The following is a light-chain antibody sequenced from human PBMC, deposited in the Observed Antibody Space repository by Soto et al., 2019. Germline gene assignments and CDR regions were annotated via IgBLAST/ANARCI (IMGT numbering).Light chain of an antibody. V-gene: IGLV2-14*01. Sequence: QSVLTQPASVSGSPGQSITISCTGTSSDVGDYNYVSWYQQHPGKAPKLMIYDVSNRPSGVSNRFSGSKSGNTASLTISGLQAEDGADYYCSSYTSSSVYVFGTGTKLTVL. CDR3: SSYTSSSVYV. CDR2: DVS. J-gene: IGLJ1*01. CDR1: SSDVGDYNY.